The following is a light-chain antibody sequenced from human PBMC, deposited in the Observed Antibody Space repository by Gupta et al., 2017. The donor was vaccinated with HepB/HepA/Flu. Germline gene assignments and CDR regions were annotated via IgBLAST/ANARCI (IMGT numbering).Light chain of an antibody. CDR1: QSLSSR. J-gene: IGKJ1*01. CDR2: QAS. Sequence: IHTTEPPSTLSASVADRVTITCRASQSLSSRLAWYQQKPGKAPKLLIYQASRVESGVPSRFSGSGSATXFTLTIXTQQRNDFANYYCLHDNSPPWAFGXGTKVEIK. CDR3: LHDNSPPWA. V-gene: IGKV1-5*03.